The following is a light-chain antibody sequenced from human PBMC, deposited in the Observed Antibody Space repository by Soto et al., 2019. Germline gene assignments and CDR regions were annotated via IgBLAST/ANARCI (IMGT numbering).Light chain of an antibody. CDR2: GAS. V-gene: IGKV3-15*01. CDR3: QHYNNWPPWT. Sequence: EIMMTQSPATLSVFPGERATLSCRASQSVSSNLAWYQQKPGQAPRLLIYGASTRATGVPARFSGSGSGTDFTLTISSLQSEDFAIYYCQHYNNWPPWTFGQGTKVEIK. J-gene: IGKJ1*01. CDR1: QSVSSN.